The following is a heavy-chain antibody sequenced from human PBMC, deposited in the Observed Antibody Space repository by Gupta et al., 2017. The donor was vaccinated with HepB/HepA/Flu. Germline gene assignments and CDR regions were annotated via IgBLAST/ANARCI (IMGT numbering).Heavy chain of an antibody. CDR3: ARGDRFTTLNWFDP. D-gene: IGHD3-9*01. CDR2: ISPYNTNT. CDR1: GYTFINYG. Sequence: QVQLVQSGGEVKKPGASVKVSCKASGYTFINYGINWVRQAPGQGLEWMGWISPYNTNTKYGQKFQDKVTLTTDTSTSTAYMELRSLRSDDTAVYYCARGDRFTTLNWFDPWGQGTLVTVSS. V-gene: IGHV1-18*01. J-gene: IGHJ5*02.